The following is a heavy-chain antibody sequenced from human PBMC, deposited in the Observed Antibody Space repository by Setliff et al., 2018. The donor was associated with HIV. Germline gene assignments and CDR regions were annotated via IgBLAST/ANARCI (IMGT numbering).Heavy chain of an antibody. V-gene: IGHV3-33*06. D-gene: IGHD2-2*01. Sequence: GGSLRLSCTASGLAFTNYGMHWVRQAPGKGLEWLAVIWFDGSNRYYADSVKGRSTISRDNSKNTLYLQMNSLRAEDTAVYYCAKDRIVVGYYMDVWGKGTTVTVSS. CDR2: IWFDGSNR. CDR3: AKDRIVVGYYMDV. CDR1: GLAFTNYG. J-gene: IGHJ6*03.